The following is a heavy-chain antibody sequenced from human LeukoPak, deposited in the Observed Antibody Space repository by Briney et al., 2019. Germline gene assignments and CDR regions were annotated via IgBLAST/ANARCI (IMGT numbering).Heavy chain of an antibody. CDR1: GFTFDDYA. J-gene: IGHJ6*02. V-gene: IGHV3-9*01. Sequence: GGSLRLSCAASGFTFDDYAMHWVRQAPGKGLEWVSGISWNSGSIGYADSVKGRFTISRDNAKNSLYLQMNSLRAEDTALYYCAKDRRELHTGYGMDAWGQGTTVTVSS. D-gene: IGHD1-26*01. CDR3: AKDRRELHTGYGMDA. CDR2: ISWNSGSI.